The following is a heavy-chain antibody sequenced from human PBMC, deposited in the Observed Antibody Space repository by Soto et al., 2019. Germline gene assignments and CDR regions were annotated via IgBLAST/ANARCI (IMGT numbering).Heavy chain of an antibody. CDR3: ASAPYGVVLVSQWFDA. CDR1: GFAFSNYW. D-gene: IGHD3-3*01. Sequence: EVQLVESGGGLVQPGGSLRLSCAASGFAFSNYWMSWLRQAPGKGLEWVANINQDGNEKYYVDSMKGRFTVTRDNAKKSVYLQITSLRAEDTAVYYCASAPYGVVLVSQWFDAWGQGTLVTVSS. J-gene: IGHJ5*02. V-gene: IGHV3-7*01. CDR2: INQDGNEK.